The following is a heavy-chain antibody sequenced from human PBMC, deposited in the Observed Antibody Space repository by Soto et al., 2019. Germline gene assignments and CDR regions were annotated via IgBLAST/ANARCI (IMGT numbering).Heavy chain of an antibody. J-gene: IGHJ6*02. Sequence: LRLSCAASGFTFSSYSMNWVRQAPGKGLEWVSSISSSSSYIYYADSVKGRFTISRDNAKNSLYLQMNSLRAKDTAVYYCATGPLPRHYYYGMDVWGQGTTVTVSS. V-gene: IGHV3-21*01. CDR3: ATGPLPRHYYYGMDV. CDR2: ISSSSSYI. CDR1: GFTFSSYS.